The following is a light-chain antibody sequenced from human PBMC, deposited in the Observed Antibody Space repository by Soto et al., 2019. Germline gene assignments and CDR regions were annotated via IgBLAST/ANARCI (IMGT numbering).Light chain of an antibody. J-gene: IGLJ1*01. CDR3: AAWYDSLSGLV. Sequence: QPVLTQPPSASGTPGQRVTISCSGTSSNIGSNYVYWYQQLPGTAPKLLIYRKNQRPSGVPDRISGSKAGTSDSLAIGGLLSEEEADYYCAAWYDSLSGLVFGTGTKVTVL. CDR1: SSNIGSNY. V-gene: IGLV1-47*01. CDR2: RKN.